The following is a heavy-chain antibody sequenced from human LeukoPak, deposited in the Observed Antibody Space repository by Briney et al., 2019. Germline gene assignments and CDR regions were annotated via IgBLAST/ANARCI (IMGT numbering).Heavy chain of an antibody. CDR3: ARVARAVANNRLFDY. CDR1: GYTFTSYA. J-gene: IGHJ4*02. D-gene: IGHD6-19*01. Sequence: GASVKVSCKASGYTFTSYAMNWVRQAPGQGLEWMGWINPNSGGTNYAQKFQGRVTMTRDTSISTAYMELSRLRSDDTAVYYCARVARAVANNRLFDYWGQGTLVTVSS. CDR2: INPNSGGT. V-gene: IGHV1-2*02.